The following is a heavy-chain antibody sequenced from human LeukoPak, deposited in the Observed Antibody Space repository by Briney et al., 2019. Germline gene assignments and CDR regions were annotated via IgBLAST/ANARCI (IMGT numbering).Heavy chain of an antibody. V-gene: IGHV1-69*04. CDR2: IIPILGIA. D-gene: IGHD2-15*01. CDR3: ARDAAATYAYYYGIDV. Sequence: SVKVSCKASGGTFSSYAISWVRQAPGQGLEWMGRIIPILGIANYAQKFQGRVTITADKSTSTAYMELSSLRSEDTAVYYCARDAAATYAYYYGIDVWGQGTTVTVSS. J-gene: IGHJ6*02. CDR1: GGTFSSYA.